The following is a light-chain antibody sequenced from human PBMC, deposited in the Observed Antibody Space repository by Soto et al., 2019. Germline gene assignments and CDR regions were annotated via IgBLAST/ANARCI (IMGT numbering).Light chain of an antibody. Sequence: EIVMTQSPDTLAVSPGERVTLSCRAGQSISSNLAWYQQKPGQAPRLLIYGASTRATGIPARFAGSGSGTEFTLTISSLQSEDFLVDYCQQYDHWPPLTFGGGTKVEIK. CDR1: QSISSN. V-gene: IGKV3-15*01. CDR3: QQYDHWPPLT. CDR2: GAS. J-gene: IGKJ4*01.